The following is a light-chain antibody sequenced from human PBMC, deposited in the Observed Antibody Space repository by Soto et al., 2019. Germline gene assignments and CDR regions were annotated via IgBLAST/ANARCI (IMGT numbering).Light chain of an antibody. V-gene: IGKV1-9*01. CDR3: QQLNSYLLT. J-gene: IGKJ4*01. CDR2: AAS. Sequence: DIQLTQSPSFLSASVGDRVTITCRASQGISSYLAWYQQKPGKAPKLLIYAASTLQSGVPSRFSGSGSGTESTLTISSLQPEDFATYYGQQLNSYLLTFGGGTKVEIK. CDR1: QGISSY.